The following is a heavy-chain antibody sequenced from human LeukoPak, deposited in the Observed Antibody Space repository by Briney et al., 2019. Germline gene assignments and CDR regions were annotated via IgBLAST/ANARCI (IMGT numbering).Heavy chain of an antibody. CDR3: AREPWEWELAAFDI. CDR2: ISSSSSYI. D-gene: IGHD1-26*01. V-gene: IGHV3-21*01. Sequence: PGGSLRLSCAASGFTFSSYSMNWVRQAPGKGLEWVLSISSSSSYIYYADSVKGRFTISRDNAKNSLYLQMNSLRAEDTAVYYCAREPWEWELAAFDIWGQGTMVTVSS. J-gene: IGHJ3*02. CDR1: GFTFSSYS.